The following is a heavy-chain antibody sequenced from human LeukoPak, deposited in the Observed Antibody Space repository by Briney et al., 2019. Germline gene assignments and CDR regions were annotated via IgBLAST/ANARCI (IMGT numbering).Heavy chain of an antibody. CDR2: ISSSGSTI. J-gene: IGHJ2*01. CDR3: ARGATVTTDWYFDL. Sequence: GGSLRLSCAASEFTFGRSAMTWVRQAPGKGLEWVSYISSSGSTIYYADSVKGRFTISRDNAKNSLYLQMNSLRAEDTAVYYCARGATVTTDWYFDLWGRGTLVTVSS. D-gene: IGHD4-17*01. CDR1: EFTFGRSA. V-gene: IGHV3-48*04.